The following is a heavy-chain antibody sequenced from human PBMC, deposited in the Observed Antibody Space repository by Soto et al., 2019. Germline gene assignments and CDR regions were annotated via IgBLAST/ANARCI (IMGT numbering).Heavy chain of an antibody. CDR3: TFGWLVDPFDY. V-gene: IGHV1-18*01. CDR1: GYTFTSYG. Sequence: GASVKVSCKASGYTFTSYGISWVRQAPGQGLEWMGWISAYNGNTNYAQKLQGRVTMTTDTSTSTAYMELRSLSSDDTAVYYCTFGWLVDPFDYWGQGTLVTVSS. CDR2: ISAYNGNT. D-gene: IGHD6-19*01. J-gene: IGHJ4*02.